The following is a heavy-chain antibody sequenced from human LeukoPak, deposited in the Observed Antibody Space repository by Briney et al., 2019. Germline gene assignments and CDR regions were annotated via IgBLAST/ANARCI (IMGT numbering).Heavy chain of an antibody. CDR2: IYSGGST. CDR1: GFPVSSTY. CDR3: AREVYDSSGYYYAFDY. D-gene: IGHD3-22*01. J-gene: IGHJ4*02. Sequence: PGGSLKLSFEASGFPVSSTYMSWVRRAPGKGLGGVSVIYSGGSTYYAGSVKGRFTISRDNAKNSLYLQMNSLRAEDTAVYYCAREVYDSSGYYYAFDYWGQGTLVTVSS. V-gene: IGHV3-53*01.